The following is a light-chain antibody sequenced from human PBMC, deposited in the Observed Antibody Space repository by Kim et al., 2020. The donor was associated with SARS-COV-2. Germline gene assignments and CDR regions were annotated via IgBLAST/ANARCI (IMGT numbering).Light chain of an antibody. J-gene: IGLJ3*02. V-gene: IGLV3-21*01. CDR3: NSRDSSGNHHWV. Sequence: SYELTQPPSVSVAPGKTARIPCGGNNIGGKSVQWYQAKPGQAPLLVIDYDTDRPSGIPDRFSGSSSGNTASLTITGAQAEDEADYYCNSRDSSGNHHWVFGGGTQLTVL. CDR1: NIGGKS. CDR2: YDT.